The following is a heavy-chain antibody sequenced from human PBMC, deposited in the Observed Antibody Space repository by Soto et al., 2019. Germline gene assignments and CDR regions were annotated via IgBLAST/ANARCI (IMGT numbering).Heavy chain of an antibody. V-gene: IGHV4-61*01. J-gene: IGHJ5*02. Sequence: SETLSLTCTVSGGSVSSGSYYWSWIRQPPGKGLEWIGYIYYSGSTYYNPSLKGRVTISVDTSKNQFSLKLSSVTAADTAVYYCARVLPLLDCSSTSCYAAGPYNWFDPWGQGTLVTVSS. CDR2: IYYSGST. CDR3: ARVLPLLDCSSTSCYAAGPYNWFDP. CDR1: GGSVSSGSYY. D-gene: IGHD2-2*01.